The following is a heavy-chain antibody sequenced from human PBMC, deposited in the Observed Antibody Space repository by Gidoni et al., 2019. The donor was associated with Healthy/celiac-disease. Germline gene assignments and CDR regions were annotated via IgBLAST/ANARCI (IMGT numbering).Heavy chain of an antibody. D-gene: IGHD1-26*01. CDR2: IISISSYI. V-gene: IGHV3-21*01. J-gene: IGHJ4*02. CDR3: ARGRRRIVGATEGY. CDR1: GSTLGSYS. Sequence: EVQLLESGGGLGKPGGSLRLTCAASGSTLGSYSMKWFRQAPGKGLEWGSSIISISSYIYYADSVKGRFTISRDNAKNSLYLQMHSLRAVDTAVYYCARGRRRIVGATEGYWGQGTLVTVSS.